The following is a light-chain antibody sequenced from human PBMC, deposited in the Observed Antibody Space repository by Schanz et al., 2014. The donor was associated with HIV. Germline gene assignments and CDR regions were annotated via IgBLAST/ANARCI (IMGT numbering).Light chain of an antibody. CDR3: QQLNSYPLT. V-gene: IGKV3-11*01. J-gene: IGKJ4*01. CDR1: QSVSSN. CDR2: DAS. Sequence: EIVLTQSPGTLSLSPGERATLSCRASQSVSSNLAWYQQKPGQAPRLLIYDASNRATGIPARFSGSGSGTDFTLTISSLQPEDFATYYCQQLNSYPLTFGGGTKVEIK.